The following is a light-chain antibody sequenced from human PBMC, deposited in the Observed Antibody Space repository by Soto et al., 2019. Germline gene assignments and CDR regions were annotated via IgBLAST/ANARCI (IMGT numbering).Light chain of an antibody. Sequence: DIQMTQSPSTLSGSVGDRVTITCRASQTISSWLAWYQQKPGKAPKLLIYKASTLKSGVPSRFSGSGSGTEFTLTISRLEPEDFAVYYCQQYGSSPSFGGGTKVEIK. J-gene: IGKJ4*01. CDR3: QQYGSSPS. V-gene: IGKV1-5*03. CDR2: KAS. CDR1: QTISSW.